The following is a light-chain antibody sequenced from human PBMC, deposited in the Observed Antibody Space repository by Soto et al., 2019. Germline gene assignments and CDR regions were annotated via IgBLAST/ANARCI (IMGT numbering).Light chain of an antibody. CDR1: QSISIW. J-gene: IGKJ1*01. V-gene: IGKV1-5*03. Sequence: DIHMTQSPSTLSASVGDRVTITCRASQSISIWLAWYQQKPGKAPNLLIYKTSSLESGLPSRFIGSGSGTEFTLTISSLQPDDFATYYCQHYNDYSWTFGQGTKVEIK. CDR3: QHYNDYSWT. CDR2: KTS.